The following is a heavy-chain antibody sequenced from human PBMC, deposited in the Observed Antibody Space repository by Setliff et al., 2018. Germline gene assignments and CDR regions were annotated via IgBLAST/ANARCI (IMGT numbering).Heavy chain of an antibody. J-gene: IGHJ4*02. CDR2: IKQDGSEK. CDR1: GFTFSSHW. CDR3: ARGGTYSSGPLDY. Sequence: GGSLRLSCAASGFTFSSHWMNWVRQAPGKGLEWVANIKQDGSEKYYVDSVKGRFIISRDNSKSTLFLQMGSLRAEDMSVYYCARGGTYSSGPLDYWGQGILVTVSS. V-gene: IGHV3-7*01. D-gene: IGHD3-22*01.